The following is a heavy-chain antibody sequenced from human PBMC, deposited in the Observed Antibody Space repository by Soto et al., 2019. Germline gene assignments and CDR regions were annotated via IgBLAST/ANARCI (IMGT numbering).Heavy chain of an antibody. D-gene: IGHD6-13*01. Sequence: ASVKVSCKASGYTFTSYGISWVRQAPGQGLEWMGWISAYNGNTNYAQKLQGRVTMTTDTSTSTAYMELRSLRSDDTAVYYCARVASSSSWHIPHFDQWGQGTLVTVSS. CDR1: GYTFTSYG. V-gene: IGHV1-18*01. J-gene: IGHJ4*02. CDR3: ARVASSSSWHIPHFDQ. CDR2: ISAYNGNT.